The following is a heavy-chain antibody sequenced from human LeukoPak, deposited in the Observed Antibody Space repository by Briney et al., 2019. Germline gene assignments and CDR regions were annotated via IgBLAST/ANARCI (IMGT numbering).Heavy chain of an antibody. Sequence: GGSLRLSCAASGFTFDDYAMHWVRQAPGKGLEWVSGISWNSGSIGYADSVKGRFTISRDNAKNSLYLQMNSLRAEDTALYYCAKNSENTGYCSGGSCYTFDYWGQGTLVTVSS. V-gene: IGHV3-9*01. J-gene: IGHJ4*02. D-gene: IGHD2-15*01. CDR2: ISWNSGSI. CDR1: GFTFDDYA. CDR3: AKNSENTGYCSGGSCYTFDY.